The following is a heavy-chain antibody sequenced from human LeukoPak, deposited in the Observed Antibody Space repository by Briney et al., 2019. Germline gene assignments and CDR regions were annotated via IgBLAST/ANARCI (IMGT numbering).Heavy chain of an antibody. V-gene: IGHV3-23*01. Sequence: GGSLRLSCAASGFTVSSNYMSWVRQAPGKGLEWVSAISGSGGSTYYADSVKGRFTISRDNSKNTLYLQMNSLRAEDTAVYYCAKVRSPGYYFDYWGQGTLVTVSS. CDR3: AKVRSPGYYFDY. J-gene: IGHJ4*02. CDR2: ISGSGGST. CDR1: GFTVSSNY.